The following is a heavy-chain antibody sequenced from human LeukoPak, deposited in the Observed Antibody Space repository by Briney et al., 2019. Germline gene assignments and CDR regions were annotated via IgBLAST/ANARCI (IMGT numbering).Heavy chain of an antibody. Sequence: GGSLSLSCAASGITYSSYSMNWVRQAPGKGLELVSSISSSSSYIYYADSVKGRFTISRDNAKNSLYLQMNSLRAEDTAVYYCARSRGRDTIRAAFDIWGQGTMGTVSS. D-gene: IGHD5-24*01. CDR2: ISSSSSYI. CDR1: GITYSSYS. J-gene: IGHJ3*02. CDR3: ARSRGRDTIRAAFDI. V-gene: IGHV3-21*01.